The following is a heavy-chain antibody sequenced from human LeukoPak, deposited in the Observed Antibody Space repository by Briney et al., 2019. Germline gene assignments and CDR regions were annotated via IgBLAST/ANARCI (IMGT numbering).Heavy chain of an antibody. V-gene: IGHV3-53*04. J-gene: IGHJ4*02. Sequence: GGSLRLSCAASGFTVSSNYMSWVRQAPGKGLEWVSVIYSGGSTYYADSVKGRFTISRHNSKNTLYLQMNSLRAEDTAVYYCARDLYCSGGSCLIPFGYWGQGTLVTVSS. CDR3: ARDLYCSGGSCLIPFGY. CDR2: IYSGGST. D-gene: IGHD2-15*01. CDR1: GFTVSSNY.